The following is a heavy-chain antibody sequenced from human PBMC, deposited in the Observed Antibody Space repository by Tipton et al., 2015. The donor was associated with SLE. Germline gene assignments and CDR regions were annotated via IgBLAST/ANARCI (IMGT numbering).Heavy chain of an antibody. CDR1: GGSLSRYY. J-gene: IGHJ3*02. CDR2: IYDTGST. D-gene: IGHD3-10*01. CDR3: ARAFGAHDAFDI. V-gene: IGHV4-59*06. Sequence: TLSLTCAVSGGSLSRYYWSWIRQSPGVGLEWIGYIYDTGSTYYNPSLRSRVTISVDTSKNQFSLNLSSVTAADTAVYYCARAFGAHDAFDIWGQGTMVTVSS.